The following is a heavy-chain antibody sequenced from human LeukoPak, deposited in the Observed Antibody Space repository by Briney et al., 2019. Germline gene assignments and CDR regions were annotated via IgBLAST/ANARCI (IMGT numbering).Heavy chain of an antibody. V-gene: IGHV4-4*09. D-gene: IGHD3-10*01. CDR2: IYTSGST. Sequence: SETLSPTCTVSGGSISSYYWSWIRQPPGKGLEWIGYIYTSGSTNYNPSLKSRVTISVDTSKNQFSLKLSSVTAADTAVYYCARRLLWFGEPLGAFDIWGQGTMVTVSS. CDR1: GGSISSYY. J-gene: IGHJ3*02. CDR3: ARRLLWFGEPLGAFDI.